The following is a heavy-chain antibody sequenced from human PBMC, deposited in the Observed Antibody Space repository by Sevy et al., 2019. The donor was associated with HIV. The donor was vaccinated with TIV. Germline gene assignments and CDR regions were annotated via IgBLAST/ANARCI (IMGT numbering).Heavy chain of an antibody. CDR2: IWYDGRTE. V-gene: IGHV3-33*01. J-gene: IGHJ5*01. CDR3: ARDAARVIVPTAGFDS. Sequence: GGSLRHSCVASGFTFRSFSMHWVRQAPGKGLEWVAAIWYDGRTERYADSVQGRFTSSRDNSKKTLYLQMNSLRDEDTAIYYCARDAARVIVPTAGFDSWGQGTLVTVSS. CDR1: GFTFRSFS. D-gene: IGHD1-1*01.